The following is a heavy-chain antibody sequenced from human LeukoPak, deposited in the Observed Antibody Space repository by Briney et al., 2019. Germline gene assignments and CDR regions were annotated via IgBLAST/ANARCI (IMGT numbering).Heavy chain of an antibody. V-gene: IGHV1-69*04. CDR1: GGTFSSYA. CDR2: IIPILGIA. J-gene: IGHJ4*02. D-gene: IGHD2-2*01. Sequence: ASVKVSCKASGGTFSSYAINWVRQAPEQGLEWMGRIIPILGIANYAQKFQGRVTITADKSTSTAYMELSSLRSEDTAVYYCAYCSSTSCSHTFDYWGQGTLVTVSS. CDR3: AYCSSTSCSHTFDY.